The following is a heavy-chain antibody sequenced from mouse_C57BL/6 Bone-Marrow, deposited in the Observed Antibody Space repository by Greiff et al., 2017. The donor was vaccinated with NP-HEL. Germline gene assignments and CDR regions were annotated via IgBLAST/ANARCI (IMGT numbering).Heavy chain of an antibody. Sequence: LQQPGAELVMPGASVKLSCKASGYTFTSYWMHWVKQRPGQGLEWIGEIDPSDSYTNYNQKFKGKSTLTVDKSSSTAYMQLSSLTSEDSAVYYCARKGKDYVSSYPAWFAYWGQGTLVTVSA. CDR3: ARKGKDYVSSYPAWFAY. J-gene: IGHJ3*01. CDR1: GYTFTSYW. D-gene: IGHD1-1*01. V-gene: IGHV1-69*01. CDR2: IDPSDSYT.